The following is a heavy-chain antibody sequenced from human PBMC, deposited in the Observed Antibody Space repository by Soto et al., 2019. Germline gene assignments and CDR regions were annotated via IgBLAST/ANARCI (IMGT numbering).Heavy chain of an antibody. V-gene: IGHV1-3*01. CDR1: GYTFTSYA. D-gene: IGHD6-19*01. Sequence: GASVKASCKASGYTFTSYAMHWVRQAPGQRLEWMGWINAGNGNTKYSQKFQGRVTITRDTSASTAYMELSSLRSEDTAVYYCARARVAVAGTTYFQHWGQGTLVTVSS. J-gene: IGHJ1*01. CDR2: INAGNGNT. CDR3: ARARVAVAGTTYFQH.